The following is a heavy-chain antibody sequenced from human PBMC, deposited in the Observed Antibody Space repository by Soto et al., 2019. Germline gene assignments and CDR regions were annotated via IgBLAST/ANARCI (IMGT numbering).Heavy chain of an antibody. Sequence: SETLSLTCAVYGGSFSGYYWSWIRQPPGKGLEWIGEINHSGSTNYNPSLKSRVTISVDTSKNQFSLKLSSVAAADTAVYYCARGRTFPRQQLVRRYYYYGMDVWGQGTTVTVSS. D-gene: IGHD6-13*01. V-gene: IGHV4-34*01. J-gene: IGHJ6*02. CDR2: INHSGST. CDR1: GGSFSGYY. CDR3: ARGRTFPRQQLVRRYYYYGMDV.